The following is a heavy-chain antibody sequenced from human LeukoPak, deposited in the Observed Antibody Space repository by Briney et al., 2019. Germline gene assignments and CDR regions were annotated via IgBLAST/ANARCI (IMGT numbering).Heavy chain of an antibody. CDR1: GGTFSTYP. CDR3: AGSDA. CDR2: RIAVFPAP. J-gene: IGHJ5*02. V-gene: IGHV1-69*05. Sequence: SVKVSCKSSGGTFSTYPINWVRQAPGQGLEWMGGRIAVFPAPNYAQKFQGRITVTTDESTATAYMELSSLRSDDTAVYYCAGSDAWGQGTLVTVSS.